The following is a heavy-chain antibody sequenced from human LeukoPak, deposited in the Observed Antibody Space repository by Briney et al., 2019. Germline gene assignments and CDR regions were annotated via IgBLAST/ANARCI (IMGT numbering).Heavy chain of an antibody. CDR1: GYTFTSYD. V-gene: IGHV1-8*01. D-gene: IGHD5-12*01. CDR2: MNPNSGNT. Sequence: AASVKVSCKASGYTFTSYDINWVRPATGQGLEWMGWMNPNSGNTGYAQKFQGRVTMTRDTSISTAYMELSRLRSDDTAVYYCARGGSVATIPNWFDPWGQGTLVTVSS. CDR3: ARGGSVATIPNWFDP. J-gene: IGHJ5*02.